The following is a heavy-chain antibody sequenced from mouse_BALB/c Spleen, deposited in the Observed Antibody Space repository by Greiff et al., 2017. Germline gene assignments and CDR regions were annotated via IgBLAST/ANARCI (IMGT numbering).Heavy chain of an antibody. J-gene: IGHJ4*01. CDR3: ARRHGYYDYAMDY. Sequence: GQLQQPGGELVKPGAPVKLSCTASGFNIKDTYMNWVKQRPEQGLEWIGRIDPANGNTKYDPKFQGKATITADTSSNTAYLQLSSLTSEDTAVYYCARRHGYYDYAMDYWGQGTSVTVSS. CDR2: IDPANGNT. CDR1: GFNIKDTY. V-gene: IGHV14-3*02. D-gene: IGHD2-3*01.